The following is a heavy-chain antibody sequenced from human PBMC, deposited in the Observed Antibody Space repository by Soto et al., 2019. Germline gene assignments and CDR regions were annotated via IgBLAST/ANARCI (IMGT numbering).Heavy chain of an antibody. Sequence: LRLSCSTSGFTFSTYAMNWVRQAPGKGLEWVSALSGSGGTTYYADSVRGRFTISRDNSKNTLFLQMSSLKAEDTALYYCAKQRAGYGSGSDTFYFDFWGQGTLVTVSS. CDR2: LSGSGGTT. CDR1: GFTFSTYA. V-gene: IGHV3-23*01. CDR3: AKQRAGYGSGSDTFYFDF. J-gene: IGHJ4*02. D-gene: IGHD3-10*01.